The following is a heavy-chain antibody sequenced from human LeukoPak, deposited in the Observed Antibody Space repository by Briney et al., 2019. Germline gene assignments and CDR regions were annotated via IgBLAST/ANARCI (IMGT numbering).Heavy chain of an antibody. Sequence: NPGGSLRLSCAASGFTFSSYGMHWVRQAPGKGLEWVAVIWYDGSNKYYADSVKGRFTISRDNSKNTLYLQMNSLRAEDTAVYYCARDGSQQLARFDYWGKGTLVTVSS. CDR2: IWYDGSNK. J-gene: IGHJ4*02. D-gene: IGHD6-13*01. V-gene: IGHV3-33*01. CDR3: ARDGSQQLARFDY. CDR1: GFTFSSYG.